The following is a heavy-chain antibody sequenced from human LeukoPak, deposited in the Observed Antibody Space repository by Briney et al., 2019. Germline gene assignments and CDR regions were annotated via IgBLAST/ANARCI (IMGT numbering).Heavy chain of an antibody. Sequence: SETLSLTCTVPGGSISSYYWSWIRQPPGKGLEWIGYIYYSGSTNYNPSLKSRVTISVDTSKNQFSLKLSSVTAADTAVYYCARDQLGTTVYGFDPWGQGTLVTVSS. J-gene: IGHJ5*02. CDR1: GGSISSYY. CDR3: ARDQLGTTVYGFDP. D-gene: IGHD4-11*01. CDR2: IYYSGST. V-gene: IGHV4-59*01.